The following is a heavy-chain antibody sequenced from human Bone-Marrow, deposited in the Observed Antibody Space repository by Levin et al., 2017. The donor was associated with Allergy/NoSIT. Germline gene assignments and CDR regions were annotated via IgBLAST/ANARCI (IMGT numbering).Heavy chain of an antibody. CDR3: AKLVDSATNY. V-gene: IGHV3-23*01. CDR1: GFTFSSYA. J-gene: IGHJ4*02. CDR2: IGASGDST. Sequence: GGSLRLSFAASGFTFSSYAMIWVRQAPGKGLEWVSAIGASGDSTYYADSVKGRFAISRDNSKNTLYLQMNSLRAEDTAVYYCAKLVDSATNYWGQGTLVTVSS. D-gene: IGHD5-18*01.